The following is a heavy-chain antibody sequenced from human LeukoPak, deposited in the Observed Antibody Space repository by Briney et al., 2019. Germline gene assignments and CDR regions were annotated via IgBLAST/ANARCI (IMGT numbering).Heavy chain of an antibody. J-gene: IGHJ6*03. CDR3: AAEGGSSGYYYYYMDV. CDR1: GFTFSSYA. D-gene: IGHD3-22*01. V-gene: IGHV3-23*01. CDR2: ISGGGVST. Sequence: GGSLRLSCAASGFTFSSYAMTWVRQAPGKGLQWVSAISGGGVSTYYADSVKGRFTISRDNSKNTLYLQMNSLRAEDTAVYYCAAEGGSSGYYYYYMDVWGKGTTVTISS.